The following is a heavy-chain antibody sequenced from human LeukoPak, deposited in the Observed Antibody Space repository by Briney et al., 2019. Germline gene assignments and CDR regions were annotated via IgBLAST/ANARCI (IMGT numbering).Heavy chain of an antibody. CDR1: GFIFSSYA. CDR2: ISGSGGTT. CDR3: SPLGSGVDY. J-gene: IGHJ4*02. Sequence: SGGSLRLSCAASGFIFSSYAMSWVRQAPVKGLEWVSVISGSGGTTYYADSVKGRFTISRDNSKNTLYLQINSLRAEDTAVYYCSPLGSGVDYWGQGTLVTVSS. V-gene: IGHV3-23*01. D-gene: IGHD6-19*01.